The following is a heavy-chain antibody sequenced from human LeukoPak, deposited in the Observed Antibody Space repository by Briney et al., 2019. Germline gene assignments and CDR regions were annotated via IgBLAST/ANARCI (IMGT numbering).Heavy chain of an antibody. Sequence: SETLSLTCTVSGGSISSSSYYWGWIRQPPGKGLEWIGSIYYSGSTYYNPSLKSRVTISVDTSKNQFSLKLSSVTAADTAVYYCARLCGGDCYDPFDYWGQETLVTVSS. CDR3: ARLCGGDCYDPFDY. CDR1: GGSISSSSYY. J-gene: IGHJ4*02. D-gene: IGHD2-21*02. CDR2: IYYSGST. V-gene: IGHV4-39*01.